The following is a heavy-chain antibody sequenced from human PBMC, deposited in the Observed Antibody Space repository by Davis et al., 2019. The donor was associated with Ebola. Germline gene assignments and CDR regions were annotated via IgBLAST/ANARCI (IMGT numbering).Heavy chain of an antibody. Sequence: GESLKISCAASGFTFSSYEMNWVRQAPGKGLEWVSSISSSSSYIYYADSVKGRFTISRDNAKNSLYLQMNSLRAEDTAVYFCLSGLGDHWGQGSLVTVSS. J-gene: IGHJ4*02. V-gene: IGHV3-21*01. CDR3: LSGLGDH. CDR2: ISSSSSYI. CDR1: GFTFSSYE. D-gene: IGHD3-16*01.